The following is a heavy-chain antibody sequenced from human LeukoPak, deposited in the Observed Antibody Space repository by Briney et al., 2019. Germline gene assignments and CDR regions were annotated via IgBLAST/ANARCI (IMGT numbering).Heavy chain of an antibody. J-gene: IGHJ6*03. V-gene: IGHV4-38-2*02. Sequence: SSETLSLTCTVSGYSISSGYYWGWIRQPPGKGLEWIGSIYYSGSTYYNPSLKSRVTISVDTSKNQFSLKLSSVTAADTAVYYCARHLTTVTSIRYYYYYMDVWGKGTTVTVSS. CDR2: IYYSGST. CDR3: ARHLTTVTSIRYYYYYMDV. D-gene: IGHD4-11*01. CDR1: GYSISSGYY.